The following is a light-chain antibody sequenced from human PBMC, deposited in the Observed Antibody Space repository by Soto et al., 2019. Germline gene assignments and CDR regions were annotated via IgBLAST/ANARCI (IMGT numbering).Light chain of an antibody. V-gene: IGLV2-23*02. CDR1: SSDVGSYNL. CDR2: EVS. CDR3: CSWAGSIIPLI. Sequence: QSALTQPASVSGSPGQSITISCTGTSSDVGSYNLVSWYQQHPGKAPKLMIYEVSKRPSGVSNRFSGSKSGNTASLTISGLQSEDEADYYCCSWAGSIIPLIFGTGTKLTVL. J-gene: IGLJ1*01.